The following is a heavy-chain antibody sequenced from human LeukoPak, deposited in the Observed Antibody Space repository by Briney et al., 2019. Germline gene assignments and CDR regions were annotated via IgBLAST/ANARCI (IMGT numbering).Heavy chain of an antibody. D-gene: IGHD1-26*01. CDR2: IYYSGST. CDR3: ARAPGRGSYYGSSQPPDY. V-gene: IGHV4-59*01. J-gene: IGHJ4*02. Sequence: SETLSLTCTVSGGSINSYYWSWIRQPPGKGLEWIGYIYYSGSTNYNPSLESRVTISVDTSKNQFSLKLTSVTAADTAVYYCARAPGRGSYYGSSQPPDYWGQGTLVTVSS. CDR1: GGSINSYY.